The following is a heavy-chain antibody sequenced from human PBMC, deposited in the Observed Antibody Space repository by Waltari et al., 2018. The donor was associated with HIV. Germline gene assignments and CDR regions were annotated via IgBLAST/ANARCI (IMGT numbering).Heavy chain of an antibody. CDR3: ARDRLGIVGATSYYYYGMDV. J-gene: IGHJ6*02. CDR1: GFTFSSYG. CDR2: IWYDGSNK. D-gene: IGHD1-26*01. V-gene: IGHV3-33*01. Sequence: QVQLVESGGGVVQPGRSLRLSCAASGFTFSSYGMHWVRQAPGKGLEWVAVIWYDGSNKYYADSVKGRFTISRDNSKNTLYLQMNSLRAEDTAVYYCARDRLGIVGATSYYYYGMDVWGQGTTVTVSS.